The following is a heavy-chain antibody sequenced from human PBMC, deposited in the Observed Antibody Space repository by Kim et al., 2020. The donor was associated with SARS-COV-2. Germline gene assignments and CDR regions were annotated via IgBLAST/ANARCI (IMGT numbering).Heavy chain of an antibody. J-gene: IGHJ4*02. CDR3: ARRNIAAAGLALDY. D-gene: IGHD6-13*01. Sequence: GGSLRLSCAASGFTFSSYAMNWVRLAPGKGLEWVSTIGGSGGTSYYAASVKGRFTISRDNSKSTLYLQMNSLRAEDTAVYYCARRNIAAAGLALDYWGQGTLVTVSS. CDR2: IGGSGGTS. CDR1: GFTFSSYA. V-gene: IGHV3-23*01.